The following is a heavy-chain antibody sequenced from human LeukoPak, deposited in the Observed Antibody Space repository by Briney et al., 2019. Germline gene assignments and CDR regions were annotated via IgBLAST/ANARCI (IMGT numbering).Heavy chain of an antibody. CDR2: ITYSGDST. Sequence: PWGTLRLSCAASEFSFSSYAMSWVRQAPGKGLEWVSAITYSGDSTYYAESVKGRFTISRDNSRKTLHLQMNSLRADDTAVYYCAKDYSSGWFGVGFDYWGQGTLVTDPS. V-gene: IGHV3-23*01. CDR1: EFSFSSYA. J-gene: IGHJ4*02. CDR3: AKDYSSGWFGVGFDY. D-gene: IGHD6-19*01.